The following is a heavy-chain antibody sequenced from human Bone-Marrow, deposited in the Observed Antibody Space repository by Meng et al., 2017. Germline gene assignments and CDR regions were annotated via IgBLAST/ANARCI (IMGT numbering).Heavy chain of an antibody. Sequence: QLQLQESGSGLVKPSQTLSLTFAVSGGSISSGGYSWSWIRQPPGKGLEWIGYIYHSGSTYYNPSLKSRVHISVDRSKNQFSLKLSSVTAADTAVYYCARQKFSYGLGPPAYWGQGTLVTVSS. D-gene: IGHD5-18*01. CDR2: IYHSGST. V-gene: IGHV4-30-2*01. J-gene: IGHJ4*02. CDR3: ARQKFSYGLGPPAY. CDR1: GGSISSGGYS.